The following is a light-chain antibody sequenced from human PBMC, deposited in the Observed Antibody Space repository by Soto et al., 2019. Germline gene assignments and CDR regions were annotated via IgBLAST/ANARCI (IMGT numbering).Light chain of an antibody. CDR1: SSDVCGYNY. J-gene: IGLJ1*01. V-gene: IGLV2-14*01. CDR2: EVS. Sequence: QSALTQPASVSGSPGQSITISCTGTSSDVCGYNYVSWYQQHPGKAPKLMIYEVSNRPSGVSNRFSGSKSGNTASLTISGLQAEDEADYYCSSYTSSSTSFGTGTKVTVL. CDR3: SSYTSSSTS.